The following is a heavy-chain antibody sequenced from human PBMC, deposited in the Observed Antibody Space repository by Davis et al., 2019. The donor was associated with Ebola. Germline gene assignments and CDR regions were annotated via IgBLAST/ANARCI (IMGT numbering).Heavy chain of an antibody. Sequence: GESLKISCAASGFTFSSYAMSWVRQAPGKGLEWVSAISGSGGSTYYADSVRGRFTISRDNAKNSLYMQLNSLRAEDTAVYYCARTNWKVINDYWGQGTLVTVSS. CDR1: GFTFSSYA. D-gene: IGHD1-20*01. CDR2: ISGSGGST. J-gene: IGHJ4*02. CDR3: ARTNWKVINDY. V-gene: IGHV3-23*01.